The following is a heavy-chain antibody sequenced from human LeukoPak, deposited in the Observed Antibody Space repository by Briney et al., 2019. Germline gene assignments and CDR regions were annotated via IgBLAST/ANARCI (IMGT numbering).Heavy chain of an antibody. CDR2: IYYSGST. V-gene: IGHV4-59*12. CDR1: GGFISSYY. D-gene: IGHD3-22*01. Sequence: PSETLSLTCTVSGGFISSYYWSWIRQPPGKGLEWIGYIYYSGSTNYNPSLKSRVTISVDTSKNQFSLKLSSVTAADTAVYYCARGVVVVSYYYYYMDVWGKGTTVTVSS. J-gene: IGHJ6*03. CDR3: ARGVVVVSYYYYYMDV.